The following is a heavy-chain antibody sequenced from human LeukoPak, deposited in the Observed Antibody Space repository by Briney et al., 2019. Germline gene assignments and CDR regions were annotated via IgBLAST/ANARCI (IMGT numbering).Heavy chain of an antibody. CDR1: GYTFTGYY. CDR3: ARVLVGATTGFDY. Sequence: ASVKVSCKASGYTFTGYYMHWVRQAPGQGLEWMGWISAYNGNTNYAQKLQGRVTMTTDTSTSTAYMELRSLRSDDTAVYYCARVLVGATTGFDYWGQGTLVTVSS. J-gene: IGHJ4*02. V-gene: IGHV1-18*04. CDR2: ISAYNGNT. D-gene: IGHD1-26*01.